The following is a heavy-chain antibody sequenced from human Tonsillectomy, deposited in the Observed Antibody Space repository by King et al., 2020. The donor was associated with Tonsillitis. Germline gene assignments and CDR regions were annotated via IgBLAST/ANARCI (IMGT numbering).Heavy chain of an antibody. Sequence: VQLVESGGGLVKPGGSLRLSCAASGFTFSNAWMSWVRQSPGKGLEWVGRIKSKTDGGTTDYAAPVKGRFTISRDDSKNTLYLQMNSLKTEDTAVYYCTTAPRMVATDYWGQGTLVTVSS. D-gene: IGHD5-12*01. CDR3: TTAPRMVATDY. CDR2: IKSKTDGGTT. J-gene: IGHJ4*02. CDR1: GFTFSNAW. V-gene: IGHV3-15*01.